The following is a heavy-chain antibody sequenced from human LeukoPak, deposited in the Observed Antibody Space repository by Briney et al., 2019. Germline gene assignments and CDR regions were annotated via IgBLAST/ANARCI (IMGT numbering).Heavy chain of an antibody. CDR3: AKGFIVVVPAAFDY. D-gene: IGHD2-2*01. CDR1: GFTFSSYG. V-gene: IGHV3-30*02. J-gene: IGHJ4*02. Sequence: GGSLRLSCAASGFTFSSYGMHWVRQAPGKGLEWVAFIRYDGSNKYYADFVKGRSTISRDNSKNTLYLQMNSLRAEDTAVYYCAKGFIVVVPAAFDYWGQGTLVTVSS. CDR2: IRYDGSNK.